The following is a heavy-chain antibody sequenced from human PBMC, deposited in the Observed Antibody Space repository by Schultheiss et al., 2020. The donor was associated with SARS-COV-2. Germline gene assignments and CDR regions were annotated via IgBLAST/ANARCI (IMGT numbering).Heavy chain of an antibody. Sequence: GGSLRLSCAASGFTFSSYGMHWVRQAPGKGLEWVAVIWYDGSNKYYADSVKGRFTISRDNSKNTLYLQMNSLRAEDTAVYYCARRRTNHYYYYGMDVWGRGTTVTVSS. V-gene: IGHV3-33*01. D-gene: IGHD2-8*01. CDR3: ARRRTNHYYYYGMDV. J-gene: IGHJ6*02. CDR1: GFTFSSYG. CDR2: IWYDGSNK.